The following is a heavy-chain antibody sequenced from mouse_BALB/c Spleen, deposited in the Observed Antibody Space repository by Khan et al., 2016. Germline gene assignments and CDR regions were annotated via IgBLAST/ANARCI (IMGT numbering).Heavy chain of an antibody. Sequence: VQLQESGPGLVAPSQSLSITCTVSGFSLTSYGVNWVRQSPGKGLEWLGMIWGDGSTDYNSALKSRLSISKDNSKSQVFLKMNSLQTDDTARYYCARVWGDYWGQGTSVTVSS. CDR2: IWGDGST. D-gene: IGHD1-1*02. J-gene: IGHJ4*01. CDR3: ARVWGDY. V-gene: IGHV2-6-7*01. CDR1: GFSLTSYG.